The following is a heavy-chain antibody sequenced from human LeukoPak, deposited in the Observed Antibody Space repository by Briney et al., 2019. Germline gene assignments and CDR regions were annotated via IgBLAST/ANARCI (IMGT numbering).Heavy chain of an antibody. D-gene: IGHD3-10*01. Sequence: GGSLRLSCVGSGFTFSSHGLHWVRQAPGKGLEWVAFIRDDGSKTHYADSLKGRFTISRDNSKNTLYLQMNSLRAEDTAVYYCAKGPNYYGSGSYYNPLPFDYWGQGTLVTVSS. CDR3: AKGPNYYGSGSYYNPLPFDY. CDR1: GFTFSSHG. J-gene: IGHJ4*02. CDR2: IRDDGSKT. V-gene: IGHV3-30*02.